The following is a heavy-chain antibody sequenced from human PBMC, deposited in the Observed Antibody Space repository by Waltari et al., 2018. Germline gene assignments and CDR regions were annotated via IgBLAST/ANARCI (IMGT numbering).Heavy chain of an antibody. Sequence: QVQLVQSGAEVKKPGSSVKVSCKASGGTFSSYAISWVRQAPGQGLEWMGGISPIFGTANYAQKFQGRVTITADESTSTAYMELSSLRSEDTAVYYCARDGRDGYNASPQMDYWGQGTLVTVSS. J-gene: IGHJ4*02. CDR3: ARDGRDGYNASPQMDY. CDR1: GGTFSSYA. D-gene: IGHD5-12*01. V-gene: IGHV1-69*01. CDR2: ISPIFGTA.